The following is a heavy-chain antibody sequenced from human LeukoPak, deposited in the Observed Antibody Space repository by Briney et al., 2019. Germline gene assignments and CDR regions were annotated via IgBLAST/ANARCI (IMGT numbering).Heavy chain of an antibody. D-gene: IGHD2-21*02. J-gene: IGHJ6*03. CDR1: GFTFSDYA. CDR3: AKAVAVTDYYYYYMDV. Sequence: PGGSLRLSCAASGFTFSDYAMSWARQAPGKGLEWVSAISGSGGSTYYADSVKGRFTISRDNSKNTLYLQMNSLRAEDTAVYYCAKAVAVTDYYYYYMDVWGKGTTVTVSS. V-gene: IGHV3-23*01. CDR2: ISGSGGST.